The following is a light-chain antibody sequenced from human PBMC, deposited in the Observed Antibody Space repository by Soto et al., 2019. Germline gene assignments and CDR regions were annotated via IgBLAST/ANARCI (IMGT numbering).Light chain of an antibody. CDR1: SSDVGGYNY. CDR2: DVT. V-gene: IGLV2-14*01. J-gene: IGLJ3*02. CDR3: SSYTSSSTLMV. Sequence: QSALTQPASVSGSPGQSITISCTGTSSDVGGYNYVSWYQHHPGKAPKLMIYDVTSRPSGVSNRFAGSKSGNTASLTLSGLQAEDESDYFCSSYTSSSTLMVFGGRTKVTVL.